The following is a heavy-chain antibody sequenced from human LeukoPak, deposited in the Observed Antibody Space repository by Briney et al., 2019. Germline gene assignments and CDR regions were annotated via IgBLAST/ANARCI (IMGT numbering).Heavy chain of an antibody. CDR1: GFTFSSYG. Sequence: PGGSLRLSCAASGFTFSSYGMHWVRQAPGKGLEWVAVISYDGSNKYYADSVKGRFTISRDSSKNTLYLQMNSLRAEDTAVYYCATRPFPVDTAMANDYWGQGTLVTVSS. CDR3: ATRPFPVDTAMANDY. V-gene: IGHV3-30*03. D-gene: IGHD5-18*01. CDR2: ISYDGSNK. J-gene: IGHJ4*02.